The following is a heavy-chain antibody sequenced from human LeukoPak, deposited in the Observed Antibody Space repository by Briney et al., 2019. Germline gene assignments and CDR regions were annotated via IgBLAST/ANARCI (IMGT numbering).Heavy chain of an antibody. CDR3: AKRSNIGH. D-gene: IGHD4/OR15-4a*01. J-gene: IGHJ4*02. Sequence: GGSPRLSCAASGFTFNVYAMSWVRQAPGKGLEWVSSISNSGRHTYYADSVKGRFTISRDNSKNTLFLQMNSLRAEDTAVYYCAKRSNIGHWGQGTLVTVSS. V-gene: IGHV3-23*01. CDR2: ISNSGRHT. CDR1: GFTFNVYA.